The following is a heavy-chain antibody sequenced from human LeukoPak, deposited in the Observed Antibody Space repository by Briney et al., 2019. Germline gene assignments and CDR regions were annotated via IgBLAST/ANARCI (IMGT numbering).Heavy chain of an antibody. CDR3: ARGRYTQE. Sequence: PGGSLRLSCAASGFTLNSYWMHWVRQAPGKGLVWVSRINSDGSGSSYADSVKGRFTISRDNAKNTLYLQMDSLRAEDTAVYYCARGRYTQEWGQGTLVTVSS. J-gene: IGHJ4*02. V-gene: IGHV3-74*01. D-gene: IGHD1-14*01. CDR2: INSDGSGS. CDR1: GFTLNSYW.